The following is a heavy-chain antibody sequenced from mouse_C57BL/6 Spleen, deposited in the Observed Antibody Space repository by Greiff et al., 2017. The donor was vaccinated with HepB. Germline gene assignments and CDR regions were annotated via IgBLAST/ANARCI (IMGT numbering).Heavy chain of an antibody. D-gene: IGHD3-1*01. J-gene: IGHJ4*01. CDR2: IYPGDGDT. CDR1: GYAFSSSW. Sequence: VQLQQSGPELVNPGASVKISCKASGYAFSSSWMNWVKQRPGKGLEWIGRIYPGDGDTNYNGKFKGKATLTADKSSSTAYMQLSSLTSEDSAVYFCARSQFYAMDYWGQGTSVTVSS. V-gene: IGHV1-82*01. CDR3: ARSQFYAMDY.